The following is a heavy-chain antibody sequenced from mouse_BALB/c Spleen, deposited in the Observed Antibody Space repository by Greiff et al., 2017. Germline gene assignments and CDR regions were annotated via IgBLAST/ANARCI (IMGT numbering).Heavy chain of an antibody. CDR3: TRDEGTSWFAY. Sequence: EVKLMESGGGLVKPGGSLKLSCAASGFTFSSYTMSWVRQTPEKRLEWVATISSGGSYTYYPDSVKGRFTISRDNAKNTLYLQMSSLKSEDTAMYYCTRDEGTSWFAYWGQGTLVTVSA. CDR2: ISSGGSYT. V-gene: IGHV5-6-4*01. J-gene: IGHJ3*01. CDR1: GFTFSSYT.